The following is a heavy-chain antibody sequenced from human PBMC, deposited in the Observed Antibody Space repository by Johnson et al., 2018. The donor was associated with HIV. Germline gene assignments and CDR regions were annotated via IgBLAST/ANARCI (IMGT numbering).Heavy chain of an antibody. CDR3: AKDKFMFLDNPVDAFDV. D-gene: IGHD3/OR15-3a*01. V-gene: IGHV3-66*03. J-gene: IGHJ3*01. CDR1: GFTVSSNY. CDR2: IYSGGST. Sequence: VQLVESGGGLIQPGGSLRLSCAASGFTVSSNYMSWVHQAPGKGLEWVSVIYSGGSTYYADSVKGLSTISRDNSNNTLYLHMNSLRPDDTGVYYCAKDKFMFLDNPVDAFDVWGQGTMVTFSS.